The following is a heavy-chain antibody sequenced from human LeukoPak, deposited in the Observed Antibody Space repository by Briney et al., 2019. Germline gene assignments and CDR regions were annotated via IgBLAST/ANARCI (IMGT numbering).Heavy chain of an antibody. CDR3: ARASGSGSYPSPLDY. V-gene: IGHV1-2*02. CDR2: INPNSGGT. CDR1: GYRFTGYY. J-gene: IGHJ4*02. D-gene: IGHD3-10*01. Sequence: GPVKVSCKTSGYRFTGYYMHWVRQAPGQGLEWMGWINPNSGGTNYAQKFQGRVAMTRDTSISTAYMELSRLRSDDTAVYYCARASGSGSYPSPLDYWGQGTLVTVSS.